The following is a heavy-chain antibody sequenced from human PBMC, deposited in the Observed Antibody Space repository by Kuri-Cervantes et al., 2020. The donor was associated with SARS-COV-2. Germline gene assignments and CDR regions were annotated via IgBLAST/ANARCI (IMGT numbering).Heavy chain of an antibody. J-gene: IGHJ4*02. D-gene: IGHD4-17*01. CDR1: GFTFSSYA. CDR2: ICSNGGST. V-gene: IGHV3-64D*08. CDR3: VKDVGYGDLAFGY. Sequence: GGSLRLSCSASGFTFSSYAMHWVRQAPGKGLEYVSAICSNGGSTYYADSVKGRFTISRDNSKNTLYLQMSSLRAEDTAVYYCVKDVGYGDLAFGYWGQGTLVTVSS.